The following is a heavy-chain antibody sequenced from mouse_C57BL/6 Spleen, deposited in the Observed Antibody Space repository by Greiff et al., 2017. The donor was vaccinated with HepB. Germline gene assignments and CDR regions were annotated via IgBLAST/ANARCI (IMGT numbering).Heavy chain of an antibody. CDR3: ASIYDGNYGFDY. CDR2: INPSTGGT. CDR1: GYSFTGYY. Sequence: VQLQQSGPELVKPGASVKISCKASGYSFTGYYMHWVKQSSEKSLEWIGEINPSTGGTSYNQKFKGKATLTVDKSSSTAYMQRKSLTSEDSDVYYCASIYDGNYGFDYWGQGTLVTDSA. D-gene: IGHD2-1*01. J-gene: IGHJ3*01. V-gene: IGHV1-43*01.